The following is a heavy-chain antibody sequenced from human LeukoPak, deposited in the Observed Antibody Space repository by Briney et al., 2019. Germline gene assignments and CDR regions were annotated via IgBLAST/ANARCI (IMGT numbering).Heavy chain of an antibody. J-gene: IGHJ4*02. Sequence: GGSLRLSCAASGFTFSSYGMHWVRQAPGKGLEGVAVIWYDGSNKYYADSVKGRFTISRDNSKNTLYLQMNSLRAEDTAVYYCAKDRGSYHPVDFDYWGPGTLVTVSS. CDR1: GFTFSSYG. V-gene: IGHV3-33*06. CDR3: AKDRGSYHPVDFDY. CDR2: IWYDGSNK. D-gene: IGHD1-26*01.